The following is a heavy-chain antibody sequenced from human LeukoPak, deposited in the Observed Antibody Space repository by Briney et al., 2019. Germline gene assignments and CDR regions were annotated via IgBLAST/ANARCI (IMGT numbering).Heavy chain of an antibody. J-gene: IGHJ5*02. D-gene: IGHD6-19*01. CDR3: AKQEQWLGLAP. CDR2: ISYDGSNK. CDR1: GFTFSSYG. Sequence: GGSLRLSCAASGFTFSSYGMHWVRQAPGKGLEWVAVISYDGSNKYYADSVKGRLTISRDNSKNTLYLQMNSLRAEDTAVYYCAKQEQWLGLAPWGQGTLVTVSS. V-gene: IGHV3-30*18.